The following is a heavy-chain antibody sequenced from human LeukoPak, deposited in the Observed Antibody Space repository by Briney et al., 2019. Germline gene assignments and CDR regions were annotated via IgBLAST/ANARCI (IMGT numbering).Heavy chain of an antibody. CDR3: ARDSDYDYVWGSYRHYYYYYMDV. J-gene: IGHJ6*03. Sequence: GASVKVSCKASGYTFTSYAMNWVRQAPGQGLEWMEWINTNTGNPTYAQGFTGRFVFSLDTSVSTAYLQISSLKAEDTAVYYCARDSDYDYVWGSYRHYYYYYMDVWGKGTTVTVSS. CDR1: GYTFTSYA. CDR2: INTNTGNP. D-gene: IGHD3-16*02. V-gene: IGHV7-4-1*02.